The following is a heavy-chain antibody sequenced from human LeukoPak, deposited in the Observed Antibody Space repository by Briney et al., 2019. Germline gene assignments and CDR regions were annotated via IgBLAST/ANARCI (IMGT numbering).Heavy chain of an antibody. V-gene: IGHV1-45*02. CDR1: GYTFTYRY. J-gene: IGHJ3*02. CDR2: ITPFNGNT. Sequence: ASVKVSCKASGYTFTYRYLHWVRQAPGQALEWMGWITPFNGNTNYAQKFQDRVTITRDRSMNTAYMELSSLRSEDTAMYYCTTDNWNVDRDNAFDIWGQGTMVTVSS. CDR3: TTDNWNVDRDNAFDI. D-gene: IGHD1-20*01.